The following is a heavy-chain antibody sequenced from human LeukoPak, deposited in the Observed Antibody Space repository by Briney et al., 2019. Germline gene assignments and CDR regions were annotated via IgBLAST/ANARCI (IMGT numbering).Heavy chain of an antibody. Sequence: GGSLRLSCAASGFIVSSNFVNWVRQTPGRELEWVSIIYSDSDGSTYYADSVKGRFTISRDNFKNTVYLQMNSLRVEDTAVYYCARGGAPNLADYWGQGTLVTVSS. V-gene: IGHV3-53*01. CDR3: ARGGAPNLADY. CDR2: IYSDSDGST. CDR1: GFIVSSNF. D-gene: IGHD1-14*01. J-gene: IGHJ4*02.